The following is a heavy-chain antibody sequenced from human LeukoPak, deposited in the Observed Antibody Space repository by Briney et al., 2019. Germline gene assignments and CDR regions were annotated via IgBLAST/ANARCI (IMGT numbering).Heavy chain of an antibody. D-gene: IGHD2-2*02. CDR3: ARGPYCSSISCYRTLSY. CDR1: GYTFTSYG. J-gene: IGHJ4*02. V-gene: IGHV1-18*01. CDR2: ISAYNGNT. Sequence: ASVKVSCKASGYTFTSYGISWVRQAPGQGLEWMGWISAYNGNTNYAQKLQGRVTMTTDTSTSTAYMELRSLRSDDTAVYYCARGPYCSSISCYRTLSYWGQGTLVTVSS.